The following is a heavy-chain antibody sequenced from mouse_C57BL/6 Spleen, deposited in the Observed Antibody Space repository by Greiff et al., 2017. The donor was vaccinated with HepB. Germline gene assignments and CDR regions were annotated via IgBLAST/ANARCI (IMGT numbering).Heavy chain of an antibody. D-gene: IGHD1-1*01. J-gene: IGHJ3*01. CDR2: INPNNGGT. Sequence: EVQLQQSGPELVKPGASVKISCKASGYTFTDYYMNWVKQSHGKSLEWIGDINPNNGGTSYNQKFKGKATLTVDKSSSTAYMELRSLTSEDSAVYYGANYGSSPFADWGQGTLVTVSA. V-gene: IGHV1-26*01. CDR3: ANYGSSPFAD. CDR1: GYTFTDYY.